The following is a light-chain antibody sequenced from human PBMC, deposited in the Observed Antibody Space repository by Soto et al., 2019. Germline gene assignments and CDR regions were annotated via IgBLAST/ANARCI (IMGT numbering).Light chain of an antibody. J-gene: IGLJ1*01. CDR1: SSNIGAGYD. CDR2: GNS. V-gene: IGLV1-40*01. CDR3: QSYDSSLSGNYV. Sequence: QSVLTQPPSVSGAPGQRVTISCTGSSSNIGAGYDVHWYQQLPGTAPKLLIYGNSNRPSGVPDRFSGSKSGTSASLAITGLQAEDEADYYCQSYDSSLSGNYVCGTGTKLTVL.